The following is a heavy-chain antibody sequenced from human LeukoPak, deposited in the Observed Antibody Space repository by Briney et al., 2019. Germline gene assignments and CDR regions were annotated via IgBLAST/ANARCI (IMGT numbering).Heavy chain of an antibody. CDR3: ARGSVTVRGFDP. D-gene: IGHD4-17*01. V-gene: IGHV1-18*01. Sequence: ASVKVSCKASGYTFTSYDISWVRQAPGQGLEWMGWISAYSGKTNYAQKLQGRVTMTTDTLTSTAYMELRSPRSDDTGVYYCARGSVTVRGFDPWGQGTLVTVSS. J-gene: IGHJ5*02. CDR2: ISAYSGKT. CDR1: GYTFTSYD.